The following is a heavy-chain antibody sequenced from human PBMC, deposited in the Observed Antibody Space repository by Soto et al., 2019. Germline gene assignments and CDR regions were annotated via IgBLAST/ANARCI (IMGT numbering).Heavy chain of an antibody. CDR3: ARGGNYHVTDV. D-gene: IGHD3-16*02. V-gene: IGHV4-4*02. Sequence: QVQLQESGPGLVKPSETLSLTCAVSGDSISSYNWWSWVRQPPGKGLEWIGEIFHSGSTNYDPSLESRVTISIDKSKNQFSLKLTSVTAADTAVYYCARGGNYHVTDVWGQGTMVTVSS. CDR2: IFHSGST. CDR1: GDSISSYNW. J-gene: IGHJ3*01.